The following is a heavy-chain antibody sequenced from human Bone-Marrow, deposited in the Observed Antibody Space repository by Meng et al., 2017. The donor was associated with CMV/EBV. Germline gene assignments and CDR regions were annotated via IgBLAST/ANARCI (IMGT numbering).Heavy chain of an antibody. CDR2: ISWNSGSI. CDR1: GFTFDDYA. V-gene: IGHV3-9*01. D-gene: IGHD6-19*01. CDR3: AKDMYGWPPYDFDY. J-gene: IGHJ4*02. Sequence: GGSLRLSCAASGFTFDDYAMHWVRQAPGKGLGWVSGISWNSGSIGYADSVKGRFTISRDNAKNSLYLQMNSLRAEDTALYYCAKDMYGWPPYDFDYWGQGTLVTVSS.